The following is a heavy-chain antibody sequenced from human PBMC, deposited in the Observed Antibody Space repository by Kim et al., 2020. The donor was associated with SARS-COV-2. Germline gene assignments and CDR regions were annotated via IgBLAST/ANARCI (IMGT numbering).Heavy chain of an antibody. CDR1: GGSFSGYY. CDR2: INHSGST. D-gene: IGHD3-9*01. CDR3: ARGRNFDWLLLGRVARFDY. Sequence: SETLSLTCAVYGGSFSGYYWSWIRQPPGKGLEWIGEINHSGSTNYNPSLKSRVTISVDTSKNQFSLKLSSVTAADTAVYYCARGRNFDWLLLGRVARFDYWGQGTLVTVSS. J-gene: IGHJ4*02. V-gene: IGHV4-34*01.